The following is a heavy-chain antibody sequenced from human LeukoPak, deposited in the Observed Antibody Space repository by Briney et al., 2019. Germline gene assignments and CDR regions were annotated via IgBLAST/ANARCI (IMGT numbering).Heavy chain of an antibody. CDR2: IYYSGGA. V-gene: IGHV4-31*02. J-gene: IGHJ4*02. CDR1: CGFISYWGDF. D-gene: IGHD4-17*01. Sequence: TLSLTLTVSCGFISYWGDFGSWIREHPGKGLHRIGYIYYSGGACCNRSLNSRRTIPVDTSKHQFSLKLSSVTAADTAVYYCARDGTTVTTALDYWGQRTLATVSS. CDR3: ARDGTTVTTALDY.